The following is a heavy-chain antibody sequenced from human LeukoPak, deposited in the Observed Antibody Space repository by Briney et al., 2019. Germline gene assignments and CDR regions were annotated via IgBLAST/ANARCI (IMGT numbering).Heavy chain of an antibody. D-gene: IGHD2-21*01. CDR1: GDSISGYY. CDR3: ARHVVPDMDYFDY. J-gene: IGHJ4*02. Sequence: PSETLSLTCTVSGDSISGYYWTWIRQSPGKRPEWLAYIRYTGSTNYNPSLKSRLTLSVDTSKSQFSLTLTSVTAADTAVYYCARHVVPDMDYFDYWGPGILVTVSP. V-gene: IGHV4-59*08. CDR2: IRYTGST.